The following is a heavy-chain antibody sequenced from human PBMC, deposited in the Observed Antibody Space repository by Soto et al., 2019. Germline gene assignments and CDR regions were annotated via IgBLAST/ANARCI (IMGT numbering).Heavy chain of an antibody. J-gene: IGHJ4*02. CDR2: ISGSGGST. CDR1: GFTFSSYA. CDR3: AKDLGAYYYGSGTD. Sequence: EVQLLESGGGLVQPGGSLRLYCAASGFTFSSYAMSWVRQAPGKGLEWVSAISGSGGSTYYADSVKGRFTISRDNSKNTLYLQMNSLRAEDTAVYYCAKDLGAYYYGSGTDWGQGTLVTVSS. D-gene: IGHD3-10*01. V-gene: IGHV3-23*01.